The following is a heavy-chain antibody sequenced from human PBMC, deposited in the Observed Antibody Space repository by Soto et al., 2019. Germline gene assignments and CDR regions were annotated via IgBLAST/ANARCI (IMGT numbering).Heavy chain of an antibody. D-gene: IGHD3-22*01. J-gene: IGHJ1*01. CDR1: GFTFSSYG. V-gene: IGHV3-30*18. CDR3: AKDNSQTHYYDSSGYYYTEYFQH. Sequence: QVQLVESGGGVVQPGRSLRLSCAASGFTFSSYGMHWVRQALGKGLEWVAVISYDGSNKYYADSVKGRFTISRDNSKNTLYLQMNSLRAEDTAVYYCAKDNSQTHYYDSSGYYYTEYFQHWGQGTLVTVSS. CDR2: ISYDGSNK.